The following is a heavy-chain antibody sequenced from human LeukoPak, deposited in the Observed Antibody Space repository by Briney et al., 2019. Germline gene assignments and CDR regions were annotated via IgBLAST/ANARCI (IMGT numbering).Heavy chain of an antibody. Sequence: ASVKVSCKASGYTFTSFAMHWVGQAPGQRLEWMGWINPGNGNTKYSQKFQGRVTITRNTSASTAFMELSSLRSEDTAVYYCARDRGWELRHFDYWGQGTLVTVSS. D-gene: IGHD1-26*01. CDR2: INPGNGNT. V-gene: IGHV1-3*01. CDR1: GYTFTSFA. J-gene: IGHJ4*02. CDR3: ARDRGWELRHFDY.